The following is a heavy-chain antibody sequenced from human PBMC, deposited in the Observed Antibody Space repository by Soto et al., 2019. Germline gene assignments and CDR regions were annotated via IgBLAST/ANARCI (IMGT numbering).Heavy chain of an antibody. CDR3: ARVAQQLVLETSNSYYYYYGMDV. CDR2: IWYDGSNK. Sequence: PGGSLRLSCAASGFTFSSYGMHWVRQAPGKGLEWVAVIWYDGSNKYYADSVKGRFTISRDNSKNTLYLQMNSLRAEDTAVYYCARVAQQLVLETSNSYYYYYGMDVWGQGTTVTVSS. D-gene: IGHD6-13*01. V-gene: IGHV3-33*01. CDR1: GFTFSSYG. J-gene: IGHJ6*02.